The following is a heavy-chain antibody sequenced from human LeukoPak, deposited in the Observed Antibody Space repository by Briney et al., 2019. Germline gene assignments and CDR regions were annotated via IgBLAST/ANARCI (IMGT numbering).Heavy chain of an antibody. CDR3: ARASLAARWRHDY. V-gene: IGHV3-21*01. D-gene: IGHD6-6*01. Sequence: PGGSLRLACAAAGFTFSSYSMNWVRQAPGKGLEWVSSISSSSSYIYYADSVKGRFTIPRDNAKNSLYLQMNSLRAENTAVYYCARASLAARWRHDYWGQGTLVTVSS. CDR1: GFTFSSYS. J-gene: IGHJ4*02. CDR2: ISSSSSYI.